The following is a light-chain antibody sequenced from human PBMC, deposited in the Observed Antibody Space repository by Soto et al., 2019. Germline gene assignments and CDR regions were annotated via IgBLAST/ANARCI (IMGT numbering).Light chain of an antibody. CDR2: RAS. CDR1: QNINSN. V-gene: IGKV3-15*01. Sequence: EIVMTQSPATLSLSPGERATLSCRASQNINSNLAWYQQKPGQAPRLFMFRASSRATGIPARFSGSGSETEFNLTISSLQSEDFAVYYCQQYVTSPWAFGQGTKVAIE. J-gene: IGKJ1*01. CDR3: QQYVTSPWA.